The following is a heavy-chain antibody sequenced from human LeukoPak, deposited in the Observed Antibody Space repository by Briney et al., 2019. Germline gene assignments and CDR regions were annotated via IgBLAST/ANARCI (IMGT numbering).Heavy chain of an antibody. CDR1: GFTFSSYA. Sequence: GGSLRLSCAASGFTFSSYAMSWVRQAPGKGLEWVSAISGSGGSTYYADSVKGRFTISRDNSKNTLYLQMNSLRAEDTAVYYCVRDSVLRLPQLYYYYYYMDVWGKGTTVTVSS. CDR2: ISGSGGST. CDR3: VRDSVLRLPQLYYYYYYMDV. J-gene: IGHJ6*03. D-gene: IGHD4-17*01. V-gene: IGHV3-23*01.